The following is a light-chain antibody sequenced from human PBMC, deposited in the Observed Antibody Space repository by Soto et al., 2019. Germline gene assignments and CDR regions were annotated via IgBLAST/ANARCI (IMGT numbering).Light chain of an antibody. CDR2: DAS. J-gene: IGKJ5*01. V-gene: IGKV3-15*01. Sequence: EIVLTQSPGTLSLSPGERATLSCRASQSVTSSYLAWYQQKPGQAPRILMYDASTRATGISARFSGSGSGTEFTLTISSLQSEDFAVYYCQQYHNWPITFGQGTRLGIK. CDR3: QQYHNWPIT. CDR1: QSVTSSY.